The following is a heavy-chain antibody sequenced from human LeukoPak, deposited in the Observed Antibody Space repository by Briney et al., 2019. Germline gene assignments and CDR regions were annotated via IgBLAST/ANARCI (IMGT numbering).Heavy chain of an antibody. D-gene: IGHD6-13*01. V-gene: IGHV3-23*01. CDR3: AKGVIAAAGTFDY. CDR2: ISGSGGST. CDR1: GFTFSSYA. J-gene: IGHJ4*02. Sequence: GGSLRLSCAASGFTFSSYAMSWVRQAPGEGLEWVSGISGSGGSTHYADSVKGRFTISRDNSRNTLYLQMNSLRAEDTAVYYCAKGVIAAAGTFDYWGQGTLVTVSS.